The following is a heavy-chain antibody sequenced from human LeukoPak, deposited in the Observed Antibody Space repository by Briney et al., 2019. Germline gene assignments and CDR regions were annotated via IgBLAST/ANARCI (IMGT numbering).Heavy chain of an antibody. V-gene: IGHV4-34*01. J-gene: IGHJ4*02. CDR3: ARALDSSGWYGPEDY. CDR1: GGSFSGYY. Sequence: SETLSLTCAVYGGSFSGYYWSWIRQPPGKGLEWIGEINHSGSTNYNPSLKSRVTISVDTSKDQFSLKLSSVTAADTAVYYCARALDSSGWYGPEDYWGQGTLVTVSS. CDR2: INHSGST. D-gene: IGHD6-19*01.